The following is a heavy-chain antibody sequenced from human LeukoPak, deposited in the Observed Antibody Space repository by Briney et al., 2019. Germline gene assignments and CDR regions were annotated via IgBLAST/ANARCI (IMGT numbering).Heavy chain of an antibody. CDR1: GFTFSSYW. CDR3: ARVVGATPADAFDI. CDR2: INSDGSST. V-gene: IGHV3-74*01. Sequence: GGSLRLSCAASGFTFSSYWMHWVRQAPGKGLVWVSRINSDGSSTSYADSVKGRFTISRDNAKNTLYLQMNSLRAEDTAVYYCARVVGATPADAFDIRGQGTMVTVSS. J-gene: IGHJ3*02. D-gene: IGHD1-26*01.